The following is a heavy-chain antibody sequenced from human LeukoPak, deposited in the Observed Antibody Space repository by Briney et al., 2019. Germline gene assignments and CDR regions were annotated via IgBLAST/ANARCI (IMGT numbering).Heavy chain of an antibody. CDR2: IYTSGST. D-gene: IGHD4-23*01. V-gene: IGHV4-4*09. CDR1: GGSISSYY. CDR3: ARLLVVTHTWFDP. J-gene: IGHJ5*02. Sequence: PSETLSLTCTVSGGSISSYYWSWIRQPPGKGLEWIGYIYTSGSTNYNPSLKSRVTISVDTSKNQFSLKLSSVTAADTAVYYCARLLVVTHTWFDPLGPGNPGHRLL.